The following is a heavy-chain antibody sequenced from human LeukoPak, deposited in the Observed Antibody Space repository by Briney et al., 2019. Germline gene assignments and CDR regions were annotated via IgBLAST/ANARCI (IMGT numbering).Heavy chain of an antibody. J-gene: IGHJ6*04. Sequence: PGGSLRLSCAASGFTFSSYGMHWVRQAPGNGLEWVAVIWYDGSNKYYADSVKGRFTISRDNSKNTLYLQMNSLRAEDTAVYYCARDRRSTSKQQRHHYGMDVWGKGTTVTVSS. V-gene: IGHV3-33*01. CDR1: GFTFSSYG. CDR3: ARDRRSTSKQQRHHYGMDV. D-gene: IGHD6-13*01. CDR2: IWYDGSNK.